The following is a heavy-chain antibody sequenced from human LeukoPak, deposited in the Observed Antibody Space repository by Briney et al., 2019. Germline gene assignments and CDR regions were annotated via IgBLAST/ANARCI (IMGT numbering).Heavy chain of an antibody. V-gene: IGHV1-2*02. CDR1: GYTFTGYY. D-gene: IGHD2-15*01. Sequence: ASVKVSCKASGYTFTGYYMHWVRQAPGQGLEWMGWINPNSGGTNYAQKFQGRVTMTRDTSISTAYMELSRLRSDDTAVYYCARGEAVVVVAAHTPRVYYYMDVWGKGTTVTISS. J-gene: IGHJ6*03. CDR3: ARGEAVVVVAAHTPRVYYYMDV. CDR2: INPNSGGT.